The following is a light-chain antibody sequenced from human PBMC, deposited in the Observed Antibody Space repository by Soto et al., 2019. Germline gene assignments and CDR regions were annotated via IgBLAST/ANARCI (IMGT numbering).Light chain of an antibody. CDR2: GAS. CDR3: NQVQSYHLT. Sequence: IQLTQSPSFMSASVGDRVSITCRSSQGMNSYLAWFQQKPGQAPKLLIYGASTFQRGVPSRFSGSGSGTEFTLTISNLQPEDFATYYCNQVQSYHLTFGGGTKVEI. V-gene: IGKV1-9*01. J-gene: IGKJ4*01. CDR1: QGMNSY.